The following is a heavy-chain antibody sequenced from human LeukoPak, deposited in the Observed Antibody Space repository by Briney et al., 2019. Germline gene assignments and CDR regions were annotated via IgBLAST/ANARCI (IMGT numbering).Heavy chain of an antibody. CDR3: ARDPRPYYDSSGAYAFDI. J-gene: IGHJ3*02. Sequence: HSGGSLRLSCAASGFTFSSYGMTWVRQAPGKGLEWVSYISSSSSTIYYADSVKGRFTISRDNAKNSLYLQLNSLRAEDTAVYYCARDPRPYYDSSGAYAFDIWGQGTMVTVSS. CDR2: ISSSSSTI. V-gene: IGHV3-48*01. D-gene: IGHD3-22*01. CDR1: GFTFSSYG.